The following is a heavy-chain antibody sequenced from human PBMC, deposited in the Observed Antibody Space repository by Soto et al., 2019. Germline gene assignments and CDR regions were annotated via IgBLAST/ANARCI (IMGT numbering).Heavy chain of an antibody. Sequence: ASVKVSCKASGYTFTGYYMHWVRQAPGQGLEWMGWINPNSGGTNYAQKFQGWVTMTRDTSISTAYMELSRLRSDDTAVYYCARDDPHYYDSSGSFQHWGQGTLVTVS. CDR3: ARDDPHYYDSSGSFQH. J-gene: IGHJ1*01. CDR2: INPNSGGT. V-gene: IGHV1-2*04. D-gene: IGHD3-22*01. CDR1: GYTFTGYY.